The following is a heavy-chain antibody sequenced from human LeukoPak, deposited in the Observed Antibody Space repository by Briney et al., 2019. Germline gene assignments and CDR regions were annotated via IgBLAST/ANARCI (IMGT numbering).Heavy chain of an antibody. CDR2: ISASGGST. Sequence: GGSLRLSCAASGFTFSSYALSWVRQAPGKGLEWVSGISASGGSTYHADSVKGRFTISRDNSQNTLYLQMNSLRVEDTAVYYCAKSRDGYNNPFDYWGQGTLVTVSS. CDR3: AKSRDGYNNPFDY. CDR1: GFTFSSYA. V-gene: IGHV3-23*01. J-gene: IGHJ4*02. D-gene: IGHD5-24*01.